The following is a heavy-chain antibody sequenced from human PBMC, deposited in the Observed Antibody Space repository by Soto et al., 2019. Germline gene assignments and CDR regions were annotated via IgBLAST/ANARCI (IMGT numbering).Heavy chain of an antibody. CDR1: GFKFSNYA. D-gene: IGHD3-16*01. V-gene: IGHV3-23*01. CDR3: AKDRRAGGNSAFYFDF. Sequence: PVGSLRLSCAASGFKFSNYAMSWVRQAPGKGLEWVSLISATGGGTYYADSVKGRLTISRDNSHNTLYLQVHSLTAEDTAVYYCAKDRRAGGNSAFYFDFWGQGAQVTVSS. J-gene: IGHJ4*02. CDR2: ISATGGGT.